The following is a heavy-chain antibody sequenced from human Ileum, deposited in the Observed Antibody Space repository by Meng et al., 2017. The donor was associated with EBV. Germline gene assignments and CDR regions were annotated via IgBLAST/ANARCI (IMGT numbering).Heavy chain of an antibody. CDR1: GGSFSVYY. V-gene: IGHV4-34*01. D-gene: IGHD3-10*01. Sequence: QGQLQHLCAGLLSPSETLSLTFAGYGGSFSVYYWSWIRQPPGKGLEWIGEINHSGSTNYNPSLKSRVTISVDTSKNQFSLKLSSVTAADTAVYYCARGNKVSDRGFDYWGQGTLVTVSS. J-gene: IGHJ4*02. CDR2: INHSGST. CDR3: ARGNKVSDRGFDY.